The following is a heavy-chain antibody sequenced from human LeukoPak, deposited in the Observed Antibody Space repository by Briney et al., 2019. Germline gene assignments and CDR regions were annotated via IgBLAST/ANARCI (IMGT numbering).Heavy chain of an antibody. Sequence: ASVKVSCKASGYTFTSYYMHWVRQAPGQGLEWMGIINPSGGSTSYAQKFQGRVTMTRDMSTSTVYMELSSLRSEDTAVYYCARDSGPRGGFNDYWGQGTLVTVSP. CDR3: ARDSGPRGGFNDY. D-gene: IGHD3-16*01. CDR2: INPSGGST. V-gene: IGHV1-46*01. J-gene: IGHJ4*02. CDR1: GYTFTSYY.